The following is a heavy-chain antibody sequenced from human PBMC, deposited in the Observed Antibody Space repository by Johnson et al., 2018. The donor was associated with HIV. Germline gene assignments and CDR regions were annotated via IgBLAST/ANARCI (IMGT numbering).Heavy chain of an antibody. CDR2: IKQDGSEK. J-gene: IGHJ3*02. D-gene: IGHD6-13*01. Sequence: EVQLVESGGGVVQPGRSLRLSCAASGFTFSSYAMHWVRQAPGKGLEWVANIKQDGSEKYYLDSVKGRFTISRDNAKSSLYLQMNSLRAEDTAVYYCAREGPYSSRWGAFDIWGQGTMVTVSS. CDR3: AREGPYSSRWGAFDI. V-gene: IGHV3-7*01. CDR1: GFTFSSYA.